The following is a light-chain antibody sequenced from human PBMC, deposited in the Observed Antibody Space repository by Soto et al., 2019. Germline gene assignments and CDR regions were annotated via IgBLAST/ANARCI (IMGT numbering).Light chain of an antibody. J-gene: IGKJ5*01. CDR1: QGISSY. CDR2: GAS. Sequence: DIQLTQSPSSLSASVGDRVTITCRASQGISSYLAWFQQKPGRAPNLLIYGASTLQSGVPSRFSGSGSVTDFTLTISNLQPEDCATYYCQQLNAYPLTLGQGARPEIK. CDR3: QQLNAYPLT. V-gene: IGKV1-9*01.